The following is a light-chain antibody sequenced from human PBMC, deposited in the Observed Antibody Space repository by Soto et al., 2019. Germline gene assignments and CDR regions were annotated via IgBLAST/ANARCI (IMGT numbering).Light chain of an antibody. Sequence: DIQMTQSPSSLSASVGDRVTITCRTSQTINNYLNWYRQKPGKVPEVLIYGASSLQRGVSSRFTGSASRTYFTLTISSLQPEDFAVYYCQQRRNWPLTFGGGTKVEIK. CDR3: QQRRNWPLT. J-gene: IGKJ4*01. CDR1: QTINNY. V-gene: IGKV1-39*01. CDR2: GAS.